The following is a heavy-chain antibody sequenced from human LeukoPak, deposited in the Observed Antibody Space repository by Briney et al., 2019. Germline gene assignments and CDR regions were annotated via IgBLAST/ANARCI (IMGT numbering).Heavy chain of an antibody. D-gene: IGHD2-21*01. V-gene: IGHV3-11*04. CDR1: RFTFRDYY. Sequence: GGSLRLSCAASRFTFRDYYMGWIRQDPGKGLEWVSYISNSGTSVYHADSVKGRFTISRDNTKNSLYLQMDSLRAEDTAVYYCARAYHDAFDIWGQGTMVTVSS. CDR3: ARAYHDAFDI. CDR2: ISNSGTSV. J-gene: IGHJ3*02.